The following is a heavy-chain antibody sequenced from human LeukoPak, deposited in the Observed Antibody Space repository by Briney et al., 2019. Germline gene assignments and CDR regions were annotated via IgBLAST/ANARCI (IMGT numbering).Heavy chain of an antibody. CDR3: AMSYATSILDF. CDR1: GNTLTVYY. J-gene: IGHJ4*02. V-gene: IGHV1-2*06. CDR2: INPHTGAT. Sequence: ASVKVSCRASGNTLTVYYPHWVRQAPGQGLEWMGRINPHTGATDYAQKFQGRLTMTWDTSISTAYMNLSRLGSDDTAMYYCAMSYATSILDFWGQGTLVIVSS. D-gene: IGHD3-16*01.